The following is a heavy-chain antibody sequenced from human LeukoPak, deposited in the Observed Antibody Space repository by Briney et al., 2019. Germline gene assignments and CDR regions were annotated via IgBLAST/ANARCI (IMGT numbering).Heavy chain of an antibody. CDR1: GYTFTSYH. CDR3: PRAEYYGSGSYFTESYYYMDV. J-gene: IGHJ6*03. CDR2: MNPNIGNT. D-gene: IGHD3-10*01. V-gene: IGHV1-8*01. Sequence: GASVKVSGKASGYTFTSYHINWGRQATGQGLEWMGWMNPNIGNTGYAQRFQGRVTITRNTSISTAYMELSSLRSDDTAVYFCPRAEYYGSGSYFTESYYYMDVWGKGTTVTVSS.